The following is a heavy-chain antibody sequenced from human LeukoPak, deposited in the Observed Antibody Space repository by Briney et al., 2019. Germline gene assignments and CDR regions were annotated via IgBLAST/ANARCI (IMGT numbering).Heavy chain of an antibody. CDR2: IGAYNGNT. J-gene: IGHJ6*02. Sequence: GASVKVSCKASGYTLTSYGISWVRQAPGQGLEWMGWIGAYNGNTNYAQKLQGRVTMTTDTSTSTAYMELRSLRSDDTAVYYCARQRYCSGGSCYSGTHGMDVWGQGTTVTVSS. CDR3: ARQRYCSGGSCYSGTHGMDV. V-gene: IGHV1-18*01. CDR1: GYTLTSYG. D-gene: IGHD2-15*01.